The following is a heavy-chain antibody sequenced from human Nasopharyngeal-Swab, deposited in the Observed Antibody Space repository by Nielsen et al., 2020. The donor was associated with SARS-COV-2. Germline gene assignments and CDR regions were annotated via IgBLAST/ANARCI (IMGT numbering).Heavy chain of an antibody. D-gene: IGHD2-2*01. V-gene: IGHV1-18*01. J-gene: IGHJ4*02. CDR1: GFTFTSYC. Sequence: APLKVSRKASGFTFTSYCISWVRQAPGQGLEWMGWISAYNGNTNYAQKLQGRVTMTTDTSTSTAYMELRSLRSDDTAVYYCAREQAAMYYFDYWGQGTLVTVSS. CDR3: AREQAAMYYFDY. CDR2: ISAYNGNT.